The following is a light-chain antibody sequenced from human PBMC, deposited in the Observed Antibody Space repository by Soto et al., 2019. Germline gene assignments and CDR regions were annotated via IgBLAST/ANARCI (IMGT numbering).Light chain of an antibody. CDR3: SSYTISSTLV. Sequence: QSALTHPASGSGAPGQSFTISCTETSRGVGGYNYVSWYIQQAGKAPTRMTYEVSTRPSGVSNRFSGCKSGNTASLRLFGLKAEDVADYYCSSYTISSTLVFGTAPKVNVL. CDR1: SRGVGGYNY. V-gene: IGLV2-14*01. CDR2: EVS. J-gene: IGLJ1*01.